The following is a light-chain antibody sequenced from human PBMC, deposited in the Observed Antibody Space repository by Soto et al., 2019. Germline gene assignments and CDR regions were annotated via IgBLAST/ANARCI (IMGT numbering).Light chain of an antibody. J-gene: IGKJ3*01. V-gene: IGKV3-15*01. CDR2: GAS. Sequence: DIVLTQSPATLSVSLGERVSLSCRASQIISSNLAWYQQKPGQIPRLLIYGASARAAGIQARLSGSGSGTEFTLTISSLQSEDFAVYYCQQYNNWPQFTFGPGTKVDV. CDR1: QIISSN. CDR3: QQYNNWPQFT.